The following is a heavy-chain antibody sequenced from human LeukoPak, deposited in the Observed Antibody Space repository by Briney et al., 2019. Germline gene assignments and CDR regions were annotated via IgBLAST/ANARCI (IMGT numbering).Heavy chain of an antibody. CDR1: GFTFSSYS. CDR3: AREQDSSSWYELDY. Sequence: GGSLRLSCAASGFTFSSYSMNWVRQAPGKGLEWVSSISSSSSYIYYADSVKGRFTISRDNAKNSLYLQMNSLRAEDTAVYYCAREQDSSSWYELDYWGQGTLVTVSS. V-gene: IGHV3-21*01. D-gene: IGHD6-13*01. CDR2: ISSSSSYI. J-gene: IGHJ4*02.